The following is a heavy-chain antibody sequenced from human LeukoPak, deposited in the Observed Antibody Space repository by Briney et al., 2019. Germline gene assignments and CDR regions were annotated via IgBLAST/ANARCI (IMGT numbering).Heavy chain of an antibody. CDR3: ARDLGGMATITLDY. J-gene: IGHJ4*02. V-gene: IGHV1-18*04. Sequence: ASVKVSCKASGYTFTSYGISWVRQAPGQGLEWMGWISAYNGNTNHAQKLQGRVTMTTDTSTSTAYMELSSLRSEDTAVYYCARDLGGMATITLDYWGQGTLVTVSS. CDR2: ISAYNGNT. D-gene: IGHD5-24*01. CDR1: GYTFTSYG.